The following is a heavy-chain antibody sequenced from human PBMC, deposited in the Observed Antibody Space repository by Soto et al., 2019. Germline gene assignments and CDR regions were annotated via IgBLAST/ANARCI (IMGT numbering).Heavy chain of an antibody. D-gene: IGHD3-22*01. CDR2: IIPIFGTA. J-gene: IGHJ6*02. CDR1: GGTFSSYA. CDR3: ARNDREIVVVKDDYYYGMDV. Sequence: QVQLVQSGAEVKKPGSSVKVSCKASGGTFSSYAISWVRQAPGQGLEWMGGIIPIFGTANYAQKFQGRVTITADESTSTAYMELSSLRSEDTAVYYCARNDREIVVVKDDYYYGMDVWGQGTTVTVSS. V-gene: IGHV1-69*01.